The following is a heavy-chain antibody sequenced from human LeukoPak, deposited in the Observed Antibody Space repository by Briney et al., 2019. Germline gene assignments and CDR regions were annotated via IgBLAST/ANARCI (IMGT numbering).Heavy chain of an antibody. CDR3: ARGSRELYYFDY. D-gene: IGHD1-7*01. CDR2: IYYSGST. Sequence: ETLSLTCTVSGGSISSYYWSWIRQPPGKGLEWIGYIYYSGSTKYNPSLKSRVTISVDASKTQFSLKLNSVTAADTAVYYCARGSRELYYFDYWGQGTLVTVSS. J-gene: IGHJ4*02. V-gene: IGHV4-59*01. CDR1: GGSISSYY.